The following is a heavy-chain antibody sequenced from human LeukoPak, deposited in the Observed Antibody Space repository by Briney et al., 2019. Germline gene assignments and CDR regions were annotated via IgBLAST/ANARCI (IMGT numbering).Heavy chain of an antibody. CDR1: GFTFSSYS. V-gene: IGHV3-21*01. CDR3: ARDHDMVRGVPLDY. Sequence: PGGSLRLSCAPSGFTFSSYSMNWVRQAPGKGLEWVSSISSSSSYIYYADSVKGRFTISRDNAKNSLYLQMNSLRAEDTAVYYCARDHDMVRGVPLDYWGQGTLVTVSS. CDR2: ISSSSSYI. D-gene: IGHD3-10*01. J-gene: IGHJ4*02.